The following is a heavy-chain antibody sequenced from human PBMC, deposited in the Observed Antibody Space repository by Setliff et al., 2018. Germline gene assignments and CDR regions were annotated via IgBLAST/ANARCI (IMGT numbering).Heavy chain of an antibody. CDR3: ARDLPRGGGASRGAFDI. V-gene: IGHV3-72*01. Sequence: PGGSLRLSCEVSGFTFSDHYMDWVRQAPGKGLEWVGRTRNKANSYLTEYAASVKGRFFISRDDSKNSLFLQMNSLKIEDTAVYYCARDLPRGGGASRGAFDIWGQGTMVTVSS. CDR1: GFTFSDHY. D-gene: IGHD1-26*01. J-gene: IGHJ3*02. CDR2: TRNKANSYLT.